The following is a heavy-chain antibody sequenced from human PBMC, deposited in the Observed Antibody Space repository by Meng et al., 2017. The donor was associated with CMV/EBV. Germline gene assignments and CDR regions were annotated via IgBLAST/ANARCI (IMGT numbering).Heavy chain of an antibody. V-gene: IGHV3-23*01. CDR3: AKDQGSGWPGFDY. CDR1: ECTFSSEA. CDR2: ISGSGDRI. Sequence: ATAECTFSSEARSWDRQAPGKGLEWVSAISGSGDRIYDADSVKGRFTISRDNSKNTVYLQMNSLRAEDSALYYCAKDQGSGWPGFDYWGQGTLVTVSS. D-gene: IGHD6-19*01. J-gene: IGHJ4*02.